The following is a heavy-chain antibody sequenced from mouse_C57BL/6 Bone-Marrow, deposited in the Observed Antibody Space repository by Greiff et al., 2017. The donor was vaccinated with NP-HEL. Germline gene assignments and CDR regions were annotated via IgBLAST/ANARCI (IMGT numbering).Heavy chain of an antibody. CDR3: ARRAQGDYYDNGPWFAY. J-gene: IGHJ3*01. CDR1: GYTFTSYW. Sequence: QVQLQQPGAELVKPGASVKMSCKASGYTFTSYWITWVKQRPGQGLEWIGDIYPGSGSTNYNEKFKSKATLTVDTSSSTAYMQLVSLTSEDSAVYYCARRAQGDYYDNGPWFAYWGQGTLVTVSA. D-gene: IGHD1-1*01. V-gene: IGHV1-55*01. CDR2: IYPGSGST.